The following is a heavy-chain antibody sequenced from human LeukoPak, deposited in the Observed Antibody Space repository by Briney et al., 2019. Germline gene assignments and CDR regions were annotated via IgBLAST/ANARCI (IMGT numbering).Heavy chain of an antibody. Sequence: ASVKVSCKASGYTFTGYYMHWVRHAPGQGLEWMGWINPNSGGTNYAQKFQGRVTMTRDTSISTAYMELSRLRSDDTAVYYCARGRPRGGHKIVVVPAAMNGVDYWGQGTLVTVSS. J-gene: IGHJ4*02. CDR3: ARGRPRGGHKIVVVPAAMNGVDY. V-gene: IGHV1-2*02. CDR2: INPNSGGT. D-gene: IGHD2-2*01. CDR1: GYTFTGYY.